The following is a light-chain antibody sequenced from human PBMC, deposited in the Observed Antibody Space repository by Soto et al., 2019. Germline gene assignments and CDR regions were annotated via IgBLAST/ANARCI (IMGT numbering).Light chain of an antibody. J-gene: IGLJ1*01. CDR1: SSDCGGYNY. V-gene: IGLV2-8*01. Sequence: QSALTQPPSASGSPGQSVTISCTGTSSDCGGYNYVSWYQQHPGKAPKVMIYEVTKRPSGVPDRFSGSKSGNTASLTVSGLQAEDEADYYCSSFAGSNTPDVFGTGTKLTVL. CDR2: EVT. CDR3: SSFAGSNTPDV.